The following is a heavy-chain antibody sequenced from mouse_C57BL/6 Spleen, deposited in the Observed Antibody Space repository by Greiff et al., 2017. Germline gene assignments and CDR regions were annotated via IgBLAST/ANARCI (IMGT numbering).Heavy chain of an antibody. J-gene: IGHJ1*03. Sequence: QVQLQQPGAELVKPGASVKLSCKASGYTFTSFWMHWVKQRPGQGLEWIGMIHPNSGSTNYNEKFKSKATLTVDKSSSTAYMQLSSLTSEDSAVYYCASLYGTNWYFDVWGTGTTVTVSS. CDR1: GYTFTSFW. CDR3: ASLYGTNWYFDV. CDR2: IHPNSGST. V-gene: IGHV1-64*01. D-gene: IGHD2-1*01.